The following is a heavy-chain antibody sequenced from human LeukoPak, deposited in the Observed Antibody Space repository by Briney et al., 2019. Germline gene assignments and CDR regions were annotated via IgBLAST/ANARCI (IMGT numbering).Heavy chain of an antibody. CDR1: GFTFSNAW. Sequence: PGGSLRLSCAASGFTFSNAWMSWVRQAPGKGLEWVGRIKSKTDGGTTDYAAPVKGRFTISRDDSKNTLYLQMNSLKTEDTAVYYCTTVVDIVVVPAAFEYFDYWGQGTLVTVPS. J-gene: IGHJ4*02. V-gene: IGHV3-15*01. CDR2: IKSKTDGGTT. CDR3: TTVVDIVVVPAAFEYFDY. D-gene: IGHD2-2*03.